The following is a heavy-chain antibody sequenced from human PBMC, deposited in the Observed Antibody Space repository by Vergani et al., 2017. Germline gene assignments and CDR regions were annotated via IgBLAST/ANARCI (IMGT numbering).Heavy chain of an antibody. CDR2: IFHSGTT. CDR3: ANLGYCTGDSCHSVR. CDR1: GGSITSHNW. Sequence: QVQLQESGPGLVKPPGTLSLICAVSGGSITSHNWWTWVRQSPGKGLEWIGEIFHSGTTNYNPSLKSRVTISIDKSKNQFSLNLASVTAADTAVYYCANLGYCTGDSCHSVRWGPGTLVTVSS. D-gene: IGHD2-15*01. J-gene: IGHJ4*02. V-gene: IGHV4-4*03.